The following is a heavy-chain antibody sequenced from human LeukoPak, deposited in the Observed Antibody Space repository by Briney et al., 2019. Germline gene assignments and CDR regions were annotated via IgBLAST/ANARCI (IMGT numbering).Heavy chain of an antibody. D-gene: IGHD6-19*01. CDR3: ARRGSSSGWSVDY. J-gene: IGHJ4*02. V-gene: IGHV4-4*07. CDR1: GGSISSYY. CDR2: IYSSGSS. Sequence: SETLSLTCTVSGGSISSYYWSWIRQPAGKGLEWIGEIYSSGSSSYSPSLKNRVTMSVDTSKNQFSLKLTSVTAADTAVYYCARRGSSSGWSVDYWGQGTLVSVSS.